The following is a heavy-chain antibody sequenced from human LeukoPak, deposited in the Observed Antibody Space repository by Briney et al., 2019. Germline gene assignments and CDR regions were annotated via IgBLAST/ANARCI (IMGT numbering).Heavy chain of an antibody. CDR3: ARGYGGYLGFDF. Sequence: SETLSLTCAVYGGSFSGYYWSWIRQPPGKGLEWIGEINHSGSTNYNPSLKSRVTISVDTSKNQFSLKLSSVTAADTAVYYCARGYGGYLGFDFWGQGTLVTVSS. J-gene: IGHJ4*02. D-gene: IGHD5-12*01. V-gene: IGHV4-34*01. CDR2: INHSGST. CDR1: GGSFSGYY.